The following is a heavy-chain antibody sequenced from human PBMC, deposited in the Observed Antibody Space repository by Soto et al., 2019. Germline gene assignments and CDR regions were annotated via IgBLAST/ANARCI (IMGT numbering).Heavy chain of an antibody. CDR2: ISPSGGDK. D-gene: IGHD4-4*01. CDR1: GFAFSTSA. Sequence: GSLSLSCAASGFAFSTSAMTWVRQAAGKGLEWVAAISPSGGDKFYGDSVKGRFTTSRDNSKNTLYLQMNSLRAEDTAVYFCARRVTSSFDYWGQGTLVTVSS. J-gene: IGHJ4*02. V-gene: IGHV3-23*01. CDR3: ARRVTSSFDY.